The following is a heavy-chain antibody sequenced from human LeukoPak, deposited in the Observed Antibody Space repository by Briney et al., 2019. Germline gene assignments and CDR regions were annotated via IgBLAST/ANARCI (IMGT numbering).Heavy chain of an antibody. J-gene: IGHJ4*02. D-gene: IGHD6-13*01. CDR1: GGSISSSSYY. V-gene: IGHV4-39*07. Sequence: SETLSLTCTVSGGSISSSSYYWGWIRQPPGKGLEWIGSIYYSGSTYYNPSLKSRVTISVDTSKNQFSLKLSSVTAADTAVYYCAMIAAAGADYWGQGTLVTVSS. CDR3: AMIAAAGADY. CDR2: IYYSGST.